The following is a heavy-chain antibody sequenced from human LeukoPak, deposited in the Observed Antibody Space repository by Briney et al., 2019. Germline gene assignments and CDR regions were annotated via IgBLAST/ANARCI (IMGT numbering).Heavy chain of an antibody. V-gene: IGHV3-23*01. CDR1: GFTFSSYA. J-gene: IGHJ4*02. D-gene: IGHD3-10*01. Sequence: PGGSLRLSCAASGFTFSSYAMSWVRQAPGKGLEWVSAISGSGGSTYYAGSVKGRFTISRDNSKTTLYMQMNSLRAEDTAVYYCAKGGSGEMIGYWGQGTLVTVSS. CDR3: AKGGSGEMIGY. CDR2: ISGSGGST.